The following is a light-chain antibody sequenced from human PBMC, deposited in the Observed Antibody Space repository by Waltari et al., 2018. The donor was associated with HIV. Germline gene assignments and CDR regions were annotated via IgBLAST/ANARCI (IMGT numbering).Light chain of an antibody. Sequence: QSVLTQPPSASGTPGQRVIISCSGSSFNLGRNFVSWYQPLPGTAPKVLIFRDNQRPSGVPDRFSGSKSGASASLAISGLRSEDEADYYCAAWDDSLSAFYVFGTGTKVTVL. CDR1: SFNLGRNF. J-gene: IGLJ1*01. V-gene: IGLV1-47*01. CDR3: AAWDDSLSAFYV. CDR2: RDN.